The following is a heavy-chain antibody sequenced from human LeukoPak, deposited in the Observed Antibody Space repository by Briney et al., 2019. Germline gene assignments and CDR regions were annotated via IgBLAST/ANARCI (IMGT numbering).Heavy chain of an antibody. D-gene: IGHD2-8*02. CDR2: IWSDGNNR. J-gene: IGHJ6*03. Sequence: PGGALRLSCAGSGFTFRNYGMHWVRQATGKGREGVSFIWSDGNNRFYADSVKGRFTISRDNSKNMLSLQMDTLRAEDTALYYCAKDPGASVSGFYMDVWGKGTTVIVSS. CDR1: GFTFRNYG. V-gene: IGHV3-30*02. CDR3: AKDPGASVSGFYMDV.